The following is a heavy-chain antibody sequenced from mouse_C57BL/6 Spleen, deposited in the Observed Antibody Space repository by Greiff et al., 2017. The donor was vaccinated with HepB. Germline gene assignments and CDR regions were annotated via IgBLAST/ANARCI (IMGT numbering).Heavy chain of an antibody. CDR1: GYTFTSYW. Sequence: QVQLQQPGAELVRPGSSVKLSCKASGYTFTSYWMHWVKQRPIQGLEWIGNIDPSDSETHYNQKFKDKATLTVDKSSSTAYMQLSSLTSEDSAVYYGARGGYDYDGGGWGQGTTLTVSS. CDR3: ARGGYDYDGGG. CDR2: IDPSDSET. V-gene: IGHV1-52*01. D-gene: IGHD2-4*01. J-gene: IGHJ2*01.